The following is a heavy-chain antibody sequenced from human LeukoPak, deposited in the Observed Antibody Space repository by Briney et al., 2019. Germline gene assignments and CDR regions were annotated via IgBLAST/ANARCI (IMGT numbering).Heavy chain of an antibody. V-gene: IGHV3-23*01. J-gene: IGHJ4*02. CDR1: GFTFTTYD. CDR3: AKGTYYYDSSGYYGGYYFDY. CDR2: IIGSGGST. D-gene: IGHD3-22*01. Sequence: GGSLRLSCAASGFTFTTYDMSWVRQAPGKGLEWVSAIIGSGGSTYYADSVKGRFTISRDNSKNTLYLQMNSLRAEDTAVYYCAKGTYYYDSSGYYGGYYFDYWGQGTLVTVSS.